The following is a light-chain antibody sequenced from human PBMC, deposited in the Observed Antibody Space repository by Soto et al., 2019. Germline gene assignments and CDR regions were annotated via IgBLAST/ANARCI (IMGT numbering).Light chain of an antibody. Sequence: QSALTQPASVSGSPGQSITISCTGTSSDVGSYNLVSWYQQHPGKAPKLMIYEGSKRPSGVSNRFSGSKSGNTASLTISGLEAEDEGDYYCCSSAGSSFYVFGTATNVTVL. J-gene: IGLJ1*01. CDR1: SSDVGSYNL. CDR3: CSSAGSSFYV. CDR2: EGS. V-gene: IGLV2-23*01.